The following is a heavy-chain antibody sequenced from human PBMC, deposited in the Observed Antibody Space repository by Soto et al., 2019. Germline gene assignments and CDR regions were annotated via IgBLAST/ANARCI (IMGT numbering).Heavy chain of an antibody. CDR3: ARVEAGSGSYYNGYNWFDP. Sequence: SETLSLTCAVSGGSISSGDYSWSWIRQPPGKGLEWIGYIYHSGSTYYNPSLKSRVTISVDRSKNQFSLKLSSVTAADTAVYYCARVEAGSGSYYNGYNWFDPWGQGTLVTVSS. D-gene: IGHD3-10*01. CDR1: GGSISSGDYS. J-gene: IGHJ5*02. V-gene: IGHV4-30-2*01. CDR2: IYHSGST.